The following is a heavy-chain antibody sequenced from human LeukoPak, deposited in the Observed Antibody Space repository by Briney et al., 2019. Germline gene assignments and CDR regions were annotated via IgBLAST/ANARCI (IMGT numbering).Heavy chain of an antibody. CDR1: GYTFTSYG. D-gene: IGHD5-24*01. Sequence: ASVKVSCKASGYTFTSYGISWVRQAPGQGLEWMGIINPSGGSTSYAQKFQGRVTMTRDTSASTAYMELSSLRPEDTAMYYCAREDGPIEYWGQGTLVTVSS. CDR3: AREDGPIEY. CDR2: INPSGGST. V-gene: IGHV1-46*01. J-gene: IGHJ4*02.